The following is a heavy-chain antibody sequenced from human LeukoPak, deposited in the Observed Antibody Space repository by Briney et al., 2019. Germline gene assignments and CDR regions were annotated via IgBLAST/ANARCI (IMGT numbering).Heavy chain of an antibody. CDR2: IWYDGSNK. J-gene: IGHJ5*02. Sequence: GRSLRLSCAASGFTFNNYAMHWVRQAPGKGLEWVTTIWYDGSNKYYGDSVKGRFTISRDNSKSTLYLQMNSLRAEDTAVYYCARDKGNHPYNWFDPWGQGTLVAVSS. V-gene: IGHV3-33*01. CDR1: GFTFNNYA. D-gene: IGHD1-14*01. CDR3: ARDKGNHPYNWFDP.